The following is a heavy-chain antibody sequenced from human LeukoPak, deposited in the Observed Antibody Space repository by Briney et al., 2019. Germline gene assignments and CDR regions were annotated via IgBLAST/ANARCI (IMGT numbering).Heavy chain of an antibody. J-gene: IGHJ4*02. CDR1: GFTFRSYS. CDR3: AKAGTATAFDY. D-gene: IGHD1-7*01. V-gene: IGHV3-48*04. Sequence: PGGSLRLSCAASGFTFRSYSMNWVRHAPGRGVEWVSYISGSSSSIYYADSVKGRFTISSDNAKNSLFLQMNSLRAEDTAVYYCAKAGTATAFDYWGQGTLVSVSS. CDR2: ISGSSSSI.